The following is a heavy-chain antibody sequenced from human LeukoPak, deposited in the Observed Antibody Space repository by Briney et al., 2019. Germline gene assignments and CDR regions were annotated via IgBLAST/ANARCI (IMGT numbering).Heavy chain of an antibody. V-gene: IGHV3-7*01. J-gene: IGHJ4*02. CDR1: GFTFSNYW. CDR2: IKQEGSEK. CDR3: ARGRYDSGWYPDYFDY. D-gene: IGHD6-19*01. Sequence: GGSLRLSCVASGFTFSNYWTSWVRRAPGKGLEWVANIKQEGSEKYYVDSVKGRFTISRDNAKNSLYLQMNRLRAEDTTVYYCARGRYDSGWYPDYFDYWGQGALVTVSS.